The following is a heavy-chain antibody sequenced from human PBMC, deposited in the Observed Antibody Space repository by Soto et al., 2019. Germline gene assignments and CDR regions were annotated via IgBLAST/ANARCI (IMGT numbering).Heavy chain of an antibody. CDR2: IYHSGST. Sequence: KTSETLSLTCAVSGGSISSGGYSWSWIRQPPGKGLEWIGYIYHSGSTYYNPPLKSRVTISVDRSKNQFSLKLSSVTAADTAVYYCAGSSGDYYYGMDVWGQGTTVTVSS. D-gene: IGHD6-6*01. CDR1: GGSISSGGYS. J-gene: IGHJ6*02. CDR3: AGSSGDYYYGMDV. V-gene: IGHV4-30-2*01.